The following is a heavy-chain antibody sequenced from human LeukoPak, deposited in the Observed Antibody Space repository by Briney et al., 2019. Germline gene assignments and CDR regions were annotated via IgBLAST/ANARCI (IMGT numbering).Heavy chain of an antibody. CDR2: INHSGST. J-gene: IGHJ6*02. Sequence: PSETLSLTCAVYGGPFSGYYWSWIRQPPGKGLEWIGEINHSGSTNYNPSLKSRVTISVDTSKNQFSLKLSSVTAADTAVYYCARGPSRITMIVVVRTIYGMDVWGQGTTVTVSS. CDR1: GGPFSGYY. CDR3: ARGPSRITMIVVVRTIYGMDV. D-gene: IGHD3-22*01. V-gene: IGHV4-34*01.